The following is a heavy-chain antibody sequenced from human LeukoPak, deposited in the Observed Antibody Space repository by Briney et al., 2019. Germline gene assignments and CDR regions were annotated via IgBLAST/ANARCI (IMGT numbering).Heavy chain of an antibody. D-gene: IGHD6-13*01. CDR2: ISWNSGSI. V-gene: IGHV3-9*01. CDR1: GFTFDDYA. Sequence: GGSLRLSCAASGFTFDDYAMHWVRQAPGKGLEWVSGISWNSGSIGYADSVKGRFTISRDNAKDSLYLQMNSLRAEDTALYYCAKDIFTGIAAAGAIDYWGQGTLVTVSS. J-gene: IGHJ4*02. CDR3: AKDIFTGIAAAGAIDY.